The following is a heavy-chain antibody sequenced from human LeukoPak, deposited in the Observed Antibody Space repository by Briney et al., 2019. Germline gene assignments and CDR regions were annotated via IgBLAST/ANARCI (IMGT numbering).Heavy chain of an antibody. J-gene: IGHJ5*02. CDR3: ARDRSVKVNYYDSTPRGWFDP. CDR1: GYSISSGYY. D-gene: IGHD3-22*01. V-gene: IGHV4-38-2*02. CDR2: IYHSGST. Sequence: SETLSLTCTVSGYSISSGYYWGWIRQPPGKGLEWIGSIYHSGSTYYNPSLKSRVTISVDTSKNQFSLKLSPVTAADTAVYYCARDRSVKVNYYDSTPRGWFDPWGQGTLVTVSS.